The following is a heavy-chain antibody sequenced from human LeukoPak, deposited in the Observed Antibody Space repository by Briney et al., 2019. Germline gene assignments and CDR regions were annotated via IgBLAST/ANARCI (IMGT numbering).Heavy chain of an antibody. D-gene: IGHD2-2*01. J-gene: IGHJ4*02. V-gene: IGHV3-11*01. CDR1: GFTFSDYY. CDR3: ARAGSSSQVDY. CDR2: ISSSGSTI. Sequence: GGFLRLCCAASGFTFSDYYMSWIRQAPGKGLEWVSYISSSGSTIYYADSVKGRFTISRDNAKNSLYLQMNSLRAEDTAVYYCARAGSSSQVDYWGQGTLVTVSS.